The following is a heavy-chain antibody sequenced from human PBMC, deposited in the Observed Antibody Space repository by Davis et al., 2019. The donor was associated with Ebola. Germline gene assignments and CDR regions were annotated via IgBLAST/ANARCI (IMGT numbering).Heavy chain of an antibody. CDR3: TTGDEGYSSSWYIDRWYYYYGMDV. CDR2: IKSKTDGGTT. D-gene: IGHD6-13*01. CDR1: GFTFSNAW. V-gene: IGHV3-15*01. Sequence: GESLKISCAASGFTFSNAWMSWVRQAPGKGLEWVGRIKSKTDGGTTDYAAPVKGRFTISRDDSKNTLYLQMNSLKTEDTAVYYCTTGDEGYSSSWYIDRWYYYYGMDVWGQGTTVTVSS. J-gene: IGHJ6*02.